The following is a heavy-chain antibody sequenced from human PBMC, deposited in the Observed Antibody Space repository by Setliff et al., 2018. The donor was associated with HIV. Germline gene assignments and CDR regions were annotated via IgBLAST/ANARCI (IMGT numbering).Heavy chain of an antibody. CDR1: GGSITSRRYY. J-gene: IGHJ1*01. CDR2: IPYSGST. Sequence: PSETLSLTCTVSGGSITSRRYYWGWIRQPPGKGLEWIGIIPYSGSTSNSPSLRSRIYLSVDTSNKEFSLKLTSVTAADTAVYYCARHVSGSYHSPFQHWGQGALVTVSS. D-gene: IGHD1-26*01. V-gene: IGHV4-39*01. CDR3: ARHVSGSYHSPFQH.